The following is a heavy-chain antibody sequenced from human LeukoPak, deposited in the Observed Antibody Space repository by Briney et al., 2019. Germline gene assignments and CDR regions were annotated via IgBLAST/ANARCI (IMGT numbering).Heavy chain of an antibody. J-gene: IGHJ3*02. D-gene: IGHD4-17*01. V-gene: IGHV4-34*01. CDR1: GGSFSGYY. CDR2: INHSGST. Sequence: PSETLSLTCAVYGGSFSGYYWSWIRQPPGKGLEWIGEINHSGSTNYNPSLKSRVTISVDTSKNQFSLKLSSVTAADTAVYYCARGEGNYGDYVGAFDIWGQGTMVTVSS. CDR3: ARGEGNYGDYVGAFDI.